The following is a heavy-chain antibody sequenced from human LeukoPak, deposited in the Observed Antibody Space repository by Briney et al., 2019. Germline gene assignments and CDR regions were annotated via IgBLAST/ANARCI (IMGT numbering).Heavy chain of an antibody. J-gene: IGHJ6*03. CDR1: GGSISSSSYY. D-gene: IGHD3-3*01. CDR2: IYYSGST. V-gene: IGHV4-39*07. CDR3: ARDWESYDFWSGYRRPYYYYMDV. Sequence: PSETLSLTCTVSGGSISSSSYYWGWIRQPPGKGLEWIGSIYYSGSTYYNPSLKSRVTISVDTSKNQFSLKLSSVTAADTAVYYCARDWESYDFWSGYRRPYYYYMDVWGKGTTVTVSS.